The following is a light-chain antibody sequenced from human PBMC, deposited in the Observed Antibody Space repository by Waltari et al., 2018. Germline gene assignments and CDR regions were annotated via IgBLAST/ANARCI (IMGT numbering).Light chain of an antibody. CDR1: TSDVGFYHY. CDR2: DVF. Sequence: QSALTPPASVSGSPGPSITISCPGTTSDVGFYHYVPWYQQHPGKAPQLIIYDVFARPSGVSNRFSGSKSGNTAALTISGLLAEDEADYYCNSYTGSSSWVFGGGTKLTVL. CDR3: NSYTGSSSWV. V-gene: IGLV2-14*03. J-gene: IGLJ3*02.